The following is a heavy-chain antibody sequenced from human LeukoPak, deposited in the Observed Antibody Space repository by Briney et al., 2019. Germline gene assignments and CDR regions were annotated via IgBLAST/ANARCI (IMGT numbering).Heavy chain of an antibody. D-gene: IGHD3-3*01. Sequence: PSETLSLTCTVSGYSISSGYYWGWIRQPPGKGLQWIGSIYHSGSTYYNPSLKSRVTISVDTSKNQFSLKLSSVTAADTAVYYCARGLYDFSYYFDYWGQGTLVTVSS. CDR3: ARGLYDFSYYFDY. V-gene: IGHV4-38-2*02. J-gene: IGHJ4*02. CDR1: GYSISSGYY. CDR2: IYHSGST.